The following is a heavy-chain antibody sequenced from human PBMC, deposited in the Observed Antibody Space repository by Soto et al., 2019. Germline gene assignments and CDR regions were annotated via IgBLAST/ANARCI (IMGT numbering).Heavy chain of an antibody. V-gene: IGHV4-31*03. CDR3: ARGPSRDYYDSSGYYGSDY. J-gene: IGHJ4*02. CDR2: IYYSGST. D-gene: IGHD3-22*01. CDR1: GGSISSGGYY. Sequence: PSETLSLTCTVSGGSISSGGYYWSWIRQHPGKGLEWIGYIYYSGSTYYNPSLKSRVTISVDTSKNQFSLKLSSVTAADTAVYYCARGPSRDYYDSSGYYGSDYWGQGTLVTVSS.